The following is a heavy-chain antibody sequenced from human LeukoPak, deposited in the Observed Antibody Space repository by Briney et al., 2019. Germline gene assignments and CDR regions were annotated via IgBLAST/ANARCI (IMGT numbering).Heavy chain of an antibody. CDR2: ISGSDGST. CDR3: TTPGIAVAGFDY. V-gene: IGHV3-23*01. Sequence: SGGSLRLSCAASGFTFSSYAMSWVRQAPGKGLEWVSGISGSDGSTYYADSVKGRFTISRDNSKNTLYLQMNSLKTEDTAVYYCTTPGIAVAGFDYWGQGTLVTVSS. J-gene: IGHJ4*02. D-gene: IGHD6-19*01. CDR1: GFTFSSYA.